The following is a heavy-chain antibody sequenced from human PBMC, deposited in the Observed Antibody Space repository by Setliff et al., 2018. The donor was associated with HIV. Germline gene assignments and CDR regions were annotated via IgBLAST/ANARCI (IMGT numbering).Heavy chain of an antibody. CDR3: ATPISITSGSAFDY. Sequence: GESLKISCKGSGYSFISYWIGWVRQMPGKGLEWMGIIYPGDSNTKYSPSFQGQVTLSVDKSISAAYLQWSSLKASDTAMYYCATPISITSGSAFDYWGQGTLVTVSS. J-gene: IGHJ4*02. CDR2: IYPGDSNT. D-gene: IGHD2-2*01. CDR1: GYSFISYW. V-gene: IGHV5-51*01.